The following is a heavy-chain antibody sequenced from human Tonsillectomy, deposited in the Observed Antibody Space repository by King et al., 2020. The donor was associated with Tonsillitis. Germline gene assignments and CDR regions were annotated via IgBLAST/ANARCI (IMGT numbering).Heavy chain of an antibody. J-gene: IGHJ5*02. CDR3: ARGGIAARWYNWFDP. CDR2: IYYSGST. CDR1: GGSISSISYY. V-gene: IGHV4-39*01. Sequence: QLQESGPGLVKPSETLSLTCTVSGGSISSISYYWGWIRQPPGKGLECIGSIYYSGSTYYNPSLKSRVTISVDTSKNQFSLKLSSVTAADTAVYYCARGGIAARWYNWFDPWGQGTLVTVSS. D-gene: IGHD6-6*01.